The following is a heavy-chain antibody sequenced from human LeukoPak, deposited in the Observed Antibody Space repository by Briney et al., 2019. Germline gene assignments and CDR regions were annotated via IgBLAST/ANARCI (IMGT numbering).Heavy chain of an antibody. Sequence: MPSETLSLTCAVYGGSFSGYYWSWIRQPPGKGLEWIGEINHSGSTNYNPSLKSRVTISVDTSKNQFSLKLSSVTAADTAVYYCARVGAAGYFDYWDQGTLVTVSS. CDR2: INHSGST. V-gene: IGHV4-34*01. CDR1: GGSFSGYY. J-gene: IGHJ4*02. D-gene: IGHD6-13*01. CDR3: ARVGAAGYFDY.